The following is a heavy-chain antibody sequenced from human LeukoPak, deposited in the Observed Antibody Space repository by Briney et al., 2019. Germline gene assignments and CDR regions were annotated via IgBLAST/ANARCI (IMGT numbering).Heavy chain of an antibody. CDR3: ARDLGGGTMARGVDYYFDY. CDR2: INPNSGGT. D-gene: IGHD3-10*01. Sequence: ASVKVSCKASGYTFTGYYMHWVRQAPGQGLEWMGWINPNSGGTNYAQKFQGRVTMTRDTSISTAYMELSRLRSDDTAVYYCARDLGGGTMARGVDYYFDYWGQGTLVTVSS. V-gene: IGHV1-2*02. J-gene: IGHJ4*02. CDR1: GYTFTGYY.